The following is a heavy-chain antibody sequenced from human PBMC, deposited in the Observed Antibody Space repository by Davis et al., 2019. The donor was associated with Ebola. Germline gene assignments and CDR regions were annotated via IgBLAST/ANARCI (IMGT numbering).Heavy chain of an antibody. J-gene: IGHJ6*02. CDR3: ARCSSSYNYCYGMDV. D-gene: IGHD6-6*01. V-gene: IGHV1-3*01. CDR2: INAGNGNT. Sequence: ASVKVSCKASGYTFTSYAMHWVRQAPGQRLEWMGWINAGNGNTKYSQKFQGRVTITRDTSASTAYMELSSLRSEDTAVYYCARCSSSYNYCYGMDVWGQGTTVTVSS. CDR1: GYTFTSYA.